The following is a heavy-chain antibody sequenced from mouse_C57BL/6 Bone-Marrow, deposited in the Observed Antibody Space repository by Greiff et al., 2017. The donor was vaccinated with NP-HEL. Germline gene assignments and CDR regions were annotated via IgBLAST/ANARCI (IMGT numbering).Heavy chain of an antibody. J-gene: IGHJ3*01. CDR1: GFTFSSYT. Sequence: EVMLVESGGGLVKPGGSLKLSCAASGFTFSSYTMSWVRQTPEKRLEWVATISGGGGNTYYPDSVKGRFTISRDNAKNTLYLQMSSLRSEDTALYYCARLYSNPFAYWGQGTLVTVSA. D-gene: IGHD2-5*01. CDR3: ARLYSNPFAY. V-gene: IGHV5-9*01. CDR2: ISGGGGNT.